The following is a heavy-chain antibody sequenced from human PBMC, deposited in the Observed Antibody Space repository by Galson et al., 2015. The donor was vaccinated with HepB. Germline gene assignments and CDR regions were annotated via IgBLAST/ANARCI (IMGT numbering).Heavy chain of an antibody. CDR3: ASQLRFPDDAFVI. CDR2: ISSSSRYT. J-gene: IGHJ3*02. D-gene: IGHD3-3*01. Sequence: SLRLSCAASGFNFGSFAMHWVRQAPGKGLEWVSYISSSSRYTNYADSVKGRFTVSRDNAKNSLFLQMSSLRAEDTAVYYCASQLRFPDDAFVIWGQGTMVTVSS. V-gene: IGHV3-11*06. CDR1: GFNFGSFA.